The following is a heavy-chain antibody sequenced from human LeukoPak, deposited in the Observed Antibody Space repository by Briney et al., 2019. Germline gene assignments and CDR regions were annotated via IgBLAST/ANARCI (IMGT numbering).Heavy chain of an antibody. V-gene: IGHV3-21*01. CDR2: ISSSSSYI. D-gene: IGHD5-18*01. J-gene: IGHJ4*02. CDR3: ARAGYSYGSGGVDY. Sequence: PGGSLRLSCAASGFTFSSYAMSWVRQAPGKGLEWVSSISSSSSYIYYADSVKGRFTISRDNAKNSLYLQMNSLRAEDTAVYYCARAGYSYGSGGVDYWGQGTLVTVSS. CDR1: GFTFSSYA.